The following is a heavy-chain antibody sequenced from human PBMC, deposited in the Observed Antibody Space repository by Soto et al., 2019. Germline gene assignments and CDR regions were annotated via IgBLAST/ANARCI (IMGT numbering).Heavy chain of an antibody. CDR2: IRSKANNYAT. CDR3: SRQASDFWSGKPQYYMDV. V-gene: IGHV3-73*01. Sequence: EVQLVESGGGLVQPGGSLQLSCAASGFTFSGSAMHWVRQASGKGLEWVGRIRSKANNYATAYGASVKGRFTISRDDSKNTAYLKMNSLKTEDTAVYYCSRQASDFWSGKPQYYMDVWGKGTTATVSS. J-gene: IGHJ6*03. CDR1: GFTFSGSA. D-gene: IGHD3-3*01.